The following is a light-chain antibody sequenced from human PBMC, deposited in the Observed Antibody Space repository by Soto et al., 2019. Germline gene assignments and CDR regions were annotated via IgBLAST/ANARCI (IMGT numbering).Light chain of an antibody. CDR1: SFNIGNNY. CDR3: GTWDSSLSAGV. J-gene: IGLJ2*01. CDR2: ENN. Sequence: QSALTQPPSVSAAPGQKATISCSGSSFNIGNNYVSWYQQLPGTDPRLLIYENNKRPSEIPDRFSGSKSGTSATLGITGLQTGDEADYYCGTWDSSLSAGVFGGGTKLTVL. V-gene: IGLV1-51*02.